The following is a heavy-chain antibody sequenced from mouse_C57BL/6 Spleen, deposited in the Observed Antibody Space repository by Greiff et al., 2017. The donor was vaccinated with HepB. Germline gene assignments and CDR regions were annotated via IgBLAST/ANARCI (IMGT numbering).Heavy chain of an antibody. Sequence: QVQLQQPGAELVMPGASVKLSCKASGYTFTSYWMHWVKQRPGQGLEWIGEIDPSDSYTNYNQTFKGKSTLTVDKSSSTAYMQLSSLTSEDSAVYYCARRDDYDRDYAMDYWGQGTSVTVSS. CDR3: ARRDDYDRDYAMDY. V-gene: IGHV1-69*01. D-gene: IGHD2-4*01. CDR1: GYTFTSYW. J-gene: IGHJ4*01. CDR2: IDPSDSYT.